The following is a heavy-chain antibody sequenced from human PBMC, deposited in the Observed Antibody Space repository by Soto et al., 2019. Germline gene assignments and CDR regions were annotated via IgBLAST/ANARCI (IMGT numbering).Heavy chain of an antibody. CDR2: ISAYNGNT. J-gene: IGHJ6*02. CDR1: GYTFTSYG. D-gene: IGHD3-3*01. V-gene: IGHV1-18*01. Sequence: ASVKVSCKASGYTFTSYGISWVRQAPGQGLEWMGWISAYNGNTNYAQKLQGRVTMTTDTSTSTAYMELRSLRSDDTAVYYCARVRYYDFFGDSDVWGQGTTVTVSS. CDR3: ARVRYYDFFGDSDV.